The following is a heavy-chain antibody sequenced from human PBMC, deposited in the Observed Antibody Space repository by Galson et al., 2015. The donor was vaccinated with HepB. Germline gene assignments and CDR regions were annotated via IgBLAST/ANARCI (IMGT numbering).Heavy chain of an antibody. CDR1: GFTFSSYS. V-gene: IGHV3-21*01. CDR2: ISKNSNNI. D-gene: IGHD6-6*01. Sequence: SLRLSCAASGFTFSSYSMTWVRQAPGKGLEWVSSISKNSNNIYYGDPVKGRFTISRDNAKTSLYLQMNSLRAEDTAVYYCAREADYSSSWDWGQGTLVTVSS. CDR3: AREADYSSSWD. J-gene: IGHJ4*02.